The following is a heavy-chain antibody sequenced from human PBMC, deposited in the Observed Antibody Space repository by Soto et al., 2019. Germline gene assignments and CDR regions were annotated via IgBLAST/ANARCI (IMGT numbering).Heavy chain of an antibody. Sequence: QVRLVQSGAEVKKPGSSLKVSCKASGGTFSNYAISWVRQAPGQGLEWMGGIILPFGTANYAQKCQGRVTITADESMTTAYMELSGLRSEDTAVYYCAIGPDYAGYFDYWGQGTLVTVSS. CDR1: GGTFSNYA. CDR2: IILPFGTA. V-gene: IGHV1-69*12. CDR3: AIGPDYAGYFDY. J-gene: IGHJ4*02. D-gene: IGHD4-17*01.